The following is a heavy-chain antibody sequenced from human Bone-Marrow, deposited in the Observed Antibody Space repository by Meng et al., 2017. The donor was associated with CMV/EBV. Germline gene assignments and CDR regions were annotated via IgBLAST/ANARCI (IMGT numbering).Heavy chain of an antibody. D-gene: IGHD2-2*02. CDR2: ISSSSSTI. J-gene: IGHJ6*02. Sequence: GGSLRLSCAASGFTFSSYSMNWVRQAPGKGLEWVSYISSSSSTIYYADSVKGRFTISRDNAKNSLYLQMNSLRAEDTAVYYCARDLSSIVVVPAAIHYYYYYGMDVWGQGTTVTVYS. V-gene: IGHV3-48*04. CDR3: ARDLSSIVVVPAAIHYYYYYGMDV. CDR1: GFTFSSYS.